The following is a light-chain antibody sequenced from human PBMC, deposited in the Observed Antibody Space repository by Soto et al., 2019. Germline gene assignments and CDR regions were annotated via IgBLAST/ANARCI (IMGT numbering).Light chain of an antibody. Sequence: DIQMTQSPYTLSASVGDRVTITCRASQGISTWLAWYQQKPGTDPKLLIYDASSLESGVPSRFSGSGSGTEFTLTISSLQPDDYATYYCQQYSSYSRTFGQGTKVEIK. J-gene: IGKJ1*01. V-gene: IGKV1-5*01. CDR2: DAS. CDR3: QQYSSYSRT. CDR1: QGISTW.